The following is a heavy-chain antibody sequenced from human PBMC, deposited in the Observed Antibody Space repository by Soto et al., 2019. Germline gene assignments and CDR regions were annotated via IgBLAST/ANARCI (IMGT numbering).Heavy chain of an antibody. Sequence: QPPGKALEWLALIYWDDDKRYSPSLKSRLTITKDTSKNQVVLTMTNMDPVDTATYYCALDSSSSWSWWFDPWGQGTLVTVSS. V-gene: IGHV2-5*02. D-gene: IGHD6-13*01. CDR2: IYWDDDK. J-gene: IGHJ5*02. CDR3: ALDSSSSWSWWFDP.